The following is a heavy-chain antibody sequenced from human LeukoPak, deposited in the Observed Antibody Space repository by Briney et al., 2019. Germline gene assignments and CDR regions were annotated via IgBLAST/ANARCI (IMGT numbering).Heavy chain of an antibody. CDR2: IYDSGNT. CDR1: GGSFSGYY. Sequence: PSETLSLTCAVYGGSFSGYYWSWIRQVPGKGLEWIGHIYDSGNTNYNPSLKSRVTILADTSKSQFSLKLNSVTAADTAVYFCATRRGFELFFDLWGQGTRVTVSS. J-gene: IGHJ4*02. D-gene: IGHD3-10*01. CDR3: ATRRGFELFFDL. V-gene: IGHV4-59*01.